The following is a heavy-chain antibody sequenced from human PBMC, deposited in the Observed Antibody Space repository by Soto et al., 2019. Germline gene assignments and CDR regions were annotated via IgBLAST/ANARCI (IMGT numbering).Heavy chain of an antibody. Sequence: SLRLSCAASGFTFSSYAMHWVRQAPGKGLEWVAVISYDGSNKYYADSVKGRFTISRDNSKNTLYLQMNSLRAEDTAVYYCARVVVVAATTHATDYWGQGTLVTVSS. CDR3: ARVVVVAATTHATDY. V-gene: IGHV3-30-3*01. CDR2: ISYDGSNK. J-gene: IGHJ4*02. CDR1: GFTFSSYA. D-gene: IGHD2-15*01.